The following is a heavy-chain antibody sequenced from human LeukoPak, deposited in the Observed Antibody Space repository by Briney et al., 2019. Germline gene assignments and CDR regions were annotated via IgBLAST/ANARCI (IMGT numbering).Heavy chain of an antibody. CDR3: ARAYGSGSDHFDY. J-gene: IGHJ4*02. Sequence: GRSLRLSCAASGFTFSSYAMHWVRQAPGKGLEWVAVISYDGSNKYYADSVKGRATISRDNAKNSLYLQMNSLRAEDTAVYYCARAYGSGSDHFDYWGQGTLVTVSS. CDR2: ISYDGSNK. CDR1: GFTFSSYA. V-gene: IGHV3-30-3*01. D-gene: IGHD3-10*01.